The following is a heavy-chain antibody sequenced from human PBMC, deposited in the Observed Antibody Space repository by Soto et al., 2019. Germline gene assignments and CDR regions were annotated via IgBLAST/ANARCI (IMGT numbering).Heavy chain of an antibody. CDR1: GGSVSSESHY. CDR2: IYYTGST. Sequence: SETLSLTCTVSGGSVSSESHYWSWIRQTPGKGLEWIGYIYYTGSTNYNPSLKGRVTMSVDTSRDQVSLRSEDTAVYYCARSKWPQLRQPYYYYGMDVWGQGTTVTV. CDR3: ARSKWPQLRQPYYYYGMDV. D-gene: IGHD5-18*01. J-gene: IGHJ6*02. V-gene: IGHV4-61*01.